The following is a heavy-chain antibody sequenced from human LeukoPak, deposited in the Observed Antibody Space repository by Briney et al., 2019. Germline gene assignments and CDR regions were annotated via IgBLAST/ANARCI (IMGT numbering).Heavy chain of an antibody. Sequence: ASVTVSCTASGYTFTSYGISWVRQAPGQGLEWMGWISAYNGNTNYAQKLQGRVTMTTDTSTSTAYMELRSLRSDDTAVYYCAATPIPYNWFDPWGQGTLVTVSS. V-gene: IGHV1-18*01. CDR3: AATPIPYNWFDP. CDR2: ISAYNGNT. J-gene: IGHJ5*02. CDR1: GYTFTSYG.